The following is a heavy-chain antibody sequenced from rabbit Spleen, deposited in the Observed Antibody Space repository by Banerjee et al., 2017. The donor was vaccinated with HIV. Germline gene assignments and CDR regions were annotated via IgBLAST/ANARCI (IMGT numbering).Heavy chain of an antibody. CDR1: GIDFSNYFY. V-gene: IGHV1S43*01. CDR3: ARDTSSSFSSYGMDL. CDR2: IDPVFGIT. J-gene: IGHJ6*01. D-gene: IGHD1-1*01. Sequence: QQQLVESGGGLVKPGGSLTLTCKASGIDFSNYFYMNWVRQAPGKGLEWIGYIDPVFGITYYASWVNGRFSISRENAQNTVFLQMTSLTAADTATYFCARDTSSSFSSYGMDLWGQGTLVTVS.